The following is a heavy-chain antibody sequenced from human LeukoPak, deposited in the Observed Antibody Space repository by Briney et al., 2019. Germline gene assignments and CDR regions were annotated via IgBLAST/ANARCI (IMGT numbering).Heavy chain of an antibody. V-gene: IGHV3-48*01. CDR2: ISSSSSTI. J-gene: IGHJ6*02. Sequence: GRSLRLSCAASGFTFSSYSMNWVRQAPGKGLEWVSYISSSSSTIYYADSVKGRFTISRDNAKNSLYLQMNSLRAEDTAVHYCARAYGDSRGGYGMDVWGRGTTVIVSS. CDR3: ARAYGDSRGGYGMDV. D-gene: IGHD3-22*01. CDR1: GFTFSSYS.